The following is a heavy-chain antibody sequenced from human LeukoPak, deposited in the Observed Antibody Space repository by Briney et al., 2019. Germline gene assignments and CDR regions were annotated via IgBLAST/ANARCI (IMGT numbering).Heavy chain of an antibody. CDR1: GYTFISYD. J-gene: IGHJ4*02. V-gene: IGHV1-8*01. Sequence: VASVKVSCKASGYTFISYDINWARQATGQGLEWMGWMNPNSGNTGYAQKFQGRVTMTRNTSISTAYMELSSLRSEDTAVYYCARKSNTSSGWFAFDYWGQGTLVTVSS. CDR2: MNPNSGNT. D-gene: IGHD6-19*01. CDR3: ARKSNTSSGWFAFDY.